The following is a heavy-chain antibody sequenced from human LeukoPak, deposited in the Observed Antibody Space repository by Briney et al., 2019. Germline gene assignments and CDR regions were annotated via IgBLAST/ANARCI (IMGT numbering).Heavy chain of an antibody. CDR2: ISGDGGRT. J-gene: IGHJ4*02. V-gene: IGHV3-43*02. CDR3: ARSSGYYRPFDY. Sequence: GGSLRLSCGASGFTFDDYAMHWVRQVPGKGLEWVSVISGDGGRTYYADSVKGRFTISRDNAKNSLYLQMNSLRAEDTAVYYCARSSGYYRPFDYWGQGTLVTVSS. CDR1: GFTFDDYA. D-gene: IGHD2/OR15-2a*01.